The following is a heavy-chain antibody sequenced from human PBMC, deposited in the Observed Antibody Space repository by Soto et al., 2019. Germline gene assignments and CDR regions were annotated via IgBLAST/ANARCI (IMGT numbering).Heavy chain of an antibody. CDR2: ISPYNGDS. CDR3: AIVASTDWFDP. CDR1: GYTFTSNP. Sequence: QVQLVQSGAEVKEPGASVKVSCKASGYTFTSNPSIWVRQAPGQGLEWVGWISPYNGDSNYAERLQGRVTLTTDTSTSTTYMELRSLRSDDTAVYFCAIVASTDWFDPWGQGTLVTVSS. V-gene: IGHV1-18*04. J-gene: IGHJ5*02.